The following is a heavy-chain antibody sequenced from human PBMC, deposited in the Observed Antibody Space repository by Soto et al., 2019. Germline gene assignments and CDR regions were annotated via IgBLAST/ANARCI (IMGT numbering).Heavy chain of an antibody. V-gene: IGHV1-2*04. CDR2: INPNSGGT. Sequence: QVQLVQSGAEVKKPGASVKVSCKASGYTFTGYYMHWVRQAPGQGLEWMGWINPNSGGTNYAQKFQGWVTMTRDTSISTAYMELSRLRSDDTAVYYCARGPVDTAMVLREAKYYYGMDVWGQGTMVTVSS. CDR3: ARGPVDTAMVLREAKYYYGMDV. J-gene: IGHJ6*02. D-gene: IGHD5-18*01. CDR1: GYTFTGYY.